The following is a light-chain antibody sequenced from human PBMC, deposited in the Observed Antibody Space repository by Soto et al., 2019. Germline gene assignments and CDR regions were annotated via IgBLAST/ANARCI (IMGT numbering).Light chain of an antibody. CDR1: QSINRY. Sequence: EIVMTQSPASLSVSPRETATLSCRASQSINRYLAWYQHKPGQAPRLLIHGASTRAADVPARFSGGGSGTEFTLTISSLQSEDFAEYHCQQYNNWPQTFGQGTKVDI. J-gene: IGKJ1*01. CDR2: GAS. CDR3: QQYNNWPQT. V-gene: IGKV3-15*01.